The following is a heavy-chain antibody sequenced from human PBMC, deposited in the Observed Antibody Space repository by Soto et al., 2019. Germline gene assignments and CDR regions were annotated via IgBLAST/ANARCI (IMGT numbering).Heavy chain of an antibody. CDR1: GGSISSGDYY. D-gene: IGHD3-10*01. V-gene: IGHV4-30-4*01. J-gene: IGHJ5*01. CDR3: ARAALWFWGGNWFDS. Sequence: PSETLSLTCTVSGGSISSGDYYWSWIRQPPGKGLEWIGYIYYSGSTYYNPSLKSRVTISVDTSKNQFSLKLSSVTAADTAVYYCARAALWFWGGNWFDSWGQGTLVTVSS. CDR2: IYYSGST.